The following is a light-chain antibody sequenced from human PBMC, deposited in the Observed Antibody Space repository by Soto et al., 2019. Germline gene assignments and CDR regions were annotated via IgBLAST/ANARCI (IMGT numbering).Light chain of an antibody. CDR2: RAS. Sequence: EIVLSQSPGTLSLSPGESATLSCCTSQSLRDSYLAWYQQKPGQAPRLLISRASSREFGIPDRFRGSGSGTDFTLTISRLEPEDVAVYFCQQYGDSPWTFGQGTKVDIK. CDR1: QSLRDSY. CDR3: QQYGDSPWT. J-gene: IGKJ1*01. V-gene: IGKV3-20*01.